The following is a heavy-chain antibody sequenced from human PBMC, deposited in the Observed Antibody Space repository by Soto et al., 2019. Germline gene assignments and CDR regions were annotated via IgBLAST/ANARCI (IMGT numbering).Heavy chain of an antibody. CDR3: ARGGSSSDY. D-gene: IGHD6-6*01. Sequence: SETLSLTCTVSGGSVSSSSYYWGWVRQPPGKGLEWIGSVYYSGSTYYNPSLESRVTISVDTSKNQFSLKLGSVSAADTAVYYCARGGSSSDYWGQGTLVTVSS. CDR1: GGSVSSSSYY. CDR2: VYYSGST. J-gene: IGHJ4*02. V-gene: IGHV4-39*01.